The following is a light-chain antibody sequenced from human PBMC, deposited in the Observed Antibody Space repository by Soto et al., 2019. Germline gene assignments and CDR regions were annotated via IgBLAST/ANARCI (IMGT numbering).Light chain of an antibody. J-gene: IGKJ4*01. CDR3: QQYSNWPLT. CDR1: QSVGTF. V-gene: IGKV3-11*01. CDR2: DAS. Sequence: EIVMTQSPATLSVSPGERATLSCRASQSVGTFFAWYPQKPGQAPRLLIYDASNRATGIPARFSGSGSGTDFTLTISRLEPEDFAVYYCQQYSNWPLTFGGGTKVDIK.